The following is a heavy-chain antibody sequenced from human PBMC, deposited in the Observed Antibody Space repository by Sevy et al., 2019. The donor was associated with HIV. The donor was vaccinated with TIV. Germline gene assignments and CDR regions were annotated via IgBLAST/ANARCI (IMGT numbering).Heavy chain of an antibody. V-gene: IGHV3-48*03. CDR1: GFSFTSYE. CDR2: ISSRGTTI. J-gene: IGHJ6*02. D-gene: IGHD2-15*01. Sequence: GGFLRLSCAASGFSFTSYEINWVRQAPGKGLERVSYISSRGTTIYYADSVKGRFTISRDNAKNSLFLQMNSLRADDTAVYYCARPGIGISGLTGAMDVWGQGTTVTVSS. CDR3: ARPGIGISGLTGAMDV.